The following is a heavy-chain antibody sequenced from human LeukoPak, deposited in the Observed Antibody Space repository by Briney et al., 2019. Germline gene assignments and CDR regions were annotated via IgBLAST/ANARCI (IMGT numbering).Heavy chain of an antibody. J-gene: IGHJ6*03. CDR3: AQWGNNMDV. D-gene: IGHD3-16*01. CDR2: INYSGST. CDR1: GRSLSSYY. Sequence: SETLSLTCSVYGRSLSSYYWHWFRQPPGKGPEWIGEINYSGSTKYKPSLKSRVTISVDTSKNQFSLKLSSVTAADTAVYYCAQWGNNMDVWGKGTTVIVS. V-gene: IGHV4-34*01.